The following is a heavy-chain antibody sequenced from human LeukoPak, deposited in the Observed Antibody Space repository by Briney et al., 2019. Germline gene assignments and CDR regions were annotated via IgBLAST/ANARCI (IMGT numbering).Heavy chain of an antibody. CDR1: GYTFTGYY. V-gene: IGHV1-2*02. CDR2: INPNSGGT. Sequence: ASVKVSCKASGYTFTGYYMHWVRQAPGQGLEWMGWINPNSGGTNYAQKFQGRVTMTRNTSISTAYMELSSLRSEDTAVYYCARSGYYNGINPDYWGQGTLVTVSS. D-gene: IGHD3-9*01. CDR3: ARSGYYNGINPDY. J-gene: IGHJ4*02.